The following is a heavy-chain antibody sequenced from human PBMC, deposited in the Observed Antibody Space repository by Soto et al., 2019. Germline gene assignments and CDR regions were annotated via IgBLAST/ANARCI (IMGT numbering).Heavy chain of an antibody. CDR2: IWYDGSHK. D-gene: IGHD6-13*01. V-gene: IGHV3-30*02. J-gene: IGHJ6*02. CDR1: GFTCSSYG. CDR3: AKGGGSSSWSYDDYYYYYGMDV. Sequence: GGSVRLSCAASGFTCSSYGMHWVRQAPGKGLEWVAVIWYDGSHKYYADSVKGRFTISRDNSKNTLYLQMNSLRAEDTAVYYCAKGGGSSSWSYDDYYYYYGMDVWGQGTTVTVSS.